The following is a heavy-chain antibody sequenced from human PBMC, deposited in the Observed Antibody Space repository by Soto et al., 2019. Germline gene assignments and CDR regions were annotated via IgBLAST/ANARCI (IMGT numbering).Heavy chain of an antibody. J-gene: IGHJ5*02. CDR1: AASISSSGDY. CDR3: ARHLYSGSPTSRFDP. D-gene: IGHD1-26*01. CDR2: IYYSGST. V-gene: IGHV4-39*01. Sequence: QLQLQESGPGLVKPSETLSLTCTVSAASISSSGDYWGWISQPPGKGLEWIWSIYYSGSTYYNPSLKSRVTICVDTSKNQFSLKLSYVTAADTAVYYCARHLYSGSPTSRFDPWGQGTLVTVSS.